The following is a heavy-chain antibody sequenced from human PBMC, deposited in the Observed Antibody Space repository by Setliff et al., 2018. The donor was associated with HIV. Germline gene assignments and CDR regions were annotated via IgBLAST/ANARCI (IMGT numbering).Heavy chain of an antibody. Sequence: SETLSLTCTVSGGSIISGDHYWSWVRQPPGKGLEWIGEINHSGSTNYNPSLQRRVTISVDTSKNQFSLKLNSVTAADTAVYYCARVRLELRQYWFDSWGQGSPVTVSS. J-gene: IGHJ5*01. CDR3: ARVRLELRQYWFDS. D-gene: IGHD1-7*01. CDR2: INHSGST. V-gene: IGHV4-34*01. CDR1: GGSIISGDHY.